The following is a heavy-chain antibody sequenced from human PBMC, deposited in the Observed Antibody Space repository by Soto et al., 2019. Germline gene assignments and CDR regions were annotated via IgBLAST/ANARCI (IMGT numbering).Heavy chain of an antibody. D-gene: IGHD2-15*01. V-gene: IGHV4-39*01. CDR3: ASTKDETLYFDY. CDR2: IHYSGST. CDR1: GDSISISSYY. J-gene: IGHJ4*02. Sequence: QLQLQESGPGLVKPSETLSITCSVSGDSISISSYYWGWVRQPPGKGLEWIGSIHYSGSTHYNPSLQSRVTISGDASKKQFSLKLGSVTAADTAMYYCASTKDETLYFDYWGQGNLVTVSS.